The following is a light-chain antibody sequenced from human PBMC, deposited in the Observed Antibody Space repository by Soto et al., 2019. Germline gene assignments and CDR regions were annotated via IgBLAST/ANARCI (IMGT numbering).Light chain of an antibody. J-gene: IGKJ1*01. CDR3: QMYNSTPRT. V-gene: IGKV1-27*01. CDR2: EAS. Sequence: DIQMTQSPPSLSASVGDRVTITCRASQGISDHLGWYQHKPGQAPKLLIYEASTSQTGVPARFSGGGSGTDFTLTISSLQPEDVAIYYCQMYNSTPRTFGQGTKLEIK. CDR1: QGISDH.